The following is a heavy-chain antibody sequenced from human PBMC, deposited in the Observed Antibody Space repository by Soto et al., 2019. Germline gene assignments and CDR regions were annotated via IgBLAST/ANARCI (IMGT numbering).Heavy chain of an antibody. CDR1: GYTFTNCG. J-gene: IGHJ4*02. CDR2: ISAYNGNT. CDR3: ARTVADFWSGYGTYYFDY. Sequence: ASVKVSCKASGYTFTNCGITWVRQAPGQGLEWMGWISAYNGNTNYAQKLQGRVTMTTDTSTSTAYMELRSLRSDDTAVYYCARTVADFWSGYGTYYFDYWGQGTLVTVSS. D-gene: IGHD3-3*01. V-gene: IGHV1-18*01.